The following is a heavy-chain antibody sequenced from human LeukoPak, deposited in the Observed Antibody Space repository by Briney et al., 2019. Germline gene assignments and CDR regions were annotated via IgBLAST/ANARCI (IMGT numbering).Heavy chain of an antibody. CDR1: GYTFTGYY. V-gene: IGHV1-18*04. J-gene: IGHJ4*02. Sequence: ASVKVSCKASGYTFTGYYMHWVRQAPGQGLEWMGWISAYNGDTKYAQKVQGRVTMTTDTSTTTAYMELRSLRSDDTAVYYCARDPSNSSGWGAFFDYWGQGTLVTVSS. CDR2: ISAYNGDT. CDR3: ARDPSNSSGWGAFFDY. D-gene: IGHD6-19*01.